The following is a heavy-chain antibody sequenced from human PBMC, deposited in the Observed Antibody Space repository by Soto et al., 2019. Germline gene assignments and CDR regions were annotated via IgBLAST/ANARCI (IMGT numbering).Heavy chain of an antibody. Sequence: QVQLVESGGGVVQPGRSLRLSCAASGFTFNTYTMHWARQAPGKVLEWVAVISYDGSITYYGDSVKGRFTISRDNSKKTLFLQMNSLGAEDTAVYYCARAYYYDRKSKEAFDYWGQGTLVTVSS. D-gene: IGHD3-3*01. J-gene: IGHJ4*02. CDR1: GFTFNTYT. CDR2: ISYDGSIT. CDR3: ARAYYYDRKSKEAFDY. V-gene: IGHV3-30-3*01.